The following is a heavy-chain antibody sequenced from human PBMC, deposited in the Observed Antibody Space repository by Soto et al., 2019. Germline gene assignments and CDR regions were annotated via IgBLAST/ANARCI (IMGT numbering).Heavy chain of an antibody. CDR1: GFTFSSYG. CDR3: AKDQYDSSGYYPIDY. J-gene: IGHJ4*02. Sequence: QVQMVESGGGVVQPGRSLRLSCAASGFTFSSYGMHWVRQAPGKGLEWVAVISYDGSNKYYADSVKGRFTISRDNSKNTLYLQMNSLRAEDTAVYYCAKDQYDSSGYYPIDYWGQGTLAPVSS. CDR2: ISYDGSNK. D-gene: IGHD3-22*01. V-gene: IGHV3-30*18.